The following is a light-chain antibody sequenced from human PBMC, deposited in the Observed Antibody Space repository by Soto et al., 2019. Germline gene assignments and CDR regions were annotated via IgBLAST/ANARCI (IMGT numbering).Light chain of an antibody. J-gene: IGKJ1*01. CDR3: QQYNSYWT. Sequence: DIQMTQSPSPLSASVGDRVTITFRASQSISSWLAWYQQKPGKAPKLLIYKASSLESGVPSRFSGSGSGTEFTLTISSLQPDDFATYYCQQYNSYWTFGQGTKVDI. CDR1: QSISSW. V-gene: IGKV1-5*03. CDR2: KAS.